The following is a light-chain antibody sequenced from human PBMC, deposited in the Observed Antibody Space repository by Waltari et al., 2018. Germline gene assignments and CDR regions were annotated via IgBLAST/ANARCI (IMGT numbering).Light chain of an antibody. CDR2: AAS. V-gene: IGKV1-39*01. J-gene: IGKJ3*01. CDR1: QSISSY. Sequence: DIQMTQSPSSLSASVGDRVTITCRASQSISSYLNWYQQKPGKAPKLLIYAASSLQSWVPSRFSGSGSGTDFTLTISSLQPEDFATYYCQQSYSTPFTFGPGTKLDIK. CDR3: QQSYSTPFT.